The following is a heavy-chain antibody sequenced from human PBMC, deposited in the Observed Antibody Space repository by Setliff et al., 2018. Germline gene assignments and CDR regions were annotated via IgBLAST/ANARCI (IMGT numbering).Heavy chain of an antibody. J-gene: IGHJ6*02. CDR3: ARDFGSGSYFNYYYYGMDV. CDR1: GYTFTSYA. Sequence: ASVKVSCKASGYTFTSYAMHWVRQAPGQGLEWVGWISVYNGDTNYAQKFQGRVTLTTDTSTSTAYMELSSLRSEDTAVYYCARDFGSGSYFNYYYYGMDVWGQGTTVTVSS. CDR2: ISVYNGDT. V-gene: IGHV1-18*01. D-gene: IGHD3-10*01.